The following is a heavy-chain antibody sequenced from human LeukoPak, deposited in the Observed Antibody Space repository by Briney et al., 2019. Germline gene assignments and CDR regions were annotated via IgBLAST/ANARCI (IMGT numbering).Heavy chain of an antibody. Sequence: ASVNVSCKASGYTFTSYDINWVRQATGQGLEWMGWMNPNSGNTGYAQKFQGRVTMTRNTSISTAYMELSSLRSEDAAVYYCARFPTAGGVDYWGQGTLVTVSS. V-gene: IGHV1-8*01. CDR1: GYTFTSYD. J-gene: IGHJ4*02. CDR2: MNPNSGNT. CDR3: ARFPTAGGVDY. D-gene: IGHD3-16*01.